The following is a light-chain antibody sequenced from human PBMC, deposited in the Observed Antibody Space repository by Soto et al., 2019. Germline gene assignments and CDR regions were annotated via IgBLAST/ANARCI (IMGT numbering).Light chain of an antibody. CDR3: QQYNNWPPT. J-gene: IGKJ1*01. V-gene: IGKV3D-15*01. CDR2: GAS. Sequence: EIVMTQSPATLSVSPGERASLSCRASQSVSGNLAWYQQKPGQAPRLLMYGASTRATGISARFSGSGSGTEFTLTIRSLQSEDFAVYYCQQYNNWPPTFGQGTKVEIK. CDR1: QSVSGN.